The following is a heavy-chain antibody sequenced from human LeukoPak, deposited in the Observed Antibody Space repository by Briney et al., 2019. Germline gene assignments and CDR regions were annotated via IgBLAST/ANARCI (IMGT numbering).Heavy chain of an antibody. CDR3: ARESYYDFWSGR. J-gene: IGHJ4*02. D-gene: IGHD3-3*01. CDR2: IYYSGST. CDR1: GGSISSYY. Sequence: SETLSLTCTVSGGSISSYYWSWIRQPPGKALEWIGYIYYSGSTNYNPSLKSRVTISVDTSKNQFSLKLSSVTAADTAVYYCARESYYDFWSGRWGQGTLVTVSS. V-gene: IGHV4-59*01.